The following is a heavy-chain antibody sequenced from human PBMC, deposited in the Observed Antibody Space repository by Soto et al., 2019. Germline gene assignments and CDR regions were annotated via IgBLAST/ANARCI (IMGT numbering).Heavy chain of an antibody. CDR1: GGSVSSGSYY. V-gene: IGHV4-61*01. J-gene: IGHJ4*02. D-gene: IGHD3-22*01. CDR3: AREDYDSSGYYLDY. Sequence: QVQLQESRPGLVKPSETLSLTCTVSGGSVSSGSYYWSWIRQPPGKGLEWIGYIYYSGSTNYNPSLKSRVTISVDTSKNQFSLKLSSVTAADTAVYYCAREDYDSSGYYLDYWGQGTLVTVSS. CDR2: IYYSGST.